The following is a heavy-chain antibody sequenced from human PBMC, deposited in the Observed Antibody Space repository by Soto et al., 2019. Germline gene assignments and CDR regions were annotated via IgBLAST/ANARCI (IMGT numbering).Heavy chain of an antibody. CDR1: GGSISSGGYS. D-gene: IGHD2-15*01. CDR3: ARGMHCSGGSCYSRWFDP. V-gene: IGHV4-30-2*01. Sequence: KASETLSLTCAVSGGSISSGGYSWSWIRQPPGKGLEWIGYIYHSGSTYYNPSLKSRVTISVDRSKNQFSLKLSSVTAADTAVYYCARGMHCSGGSCYSRWFDPWGQGTLVTVSS. CDR2: IYHSGST. J-gene: IGHJ5*02.